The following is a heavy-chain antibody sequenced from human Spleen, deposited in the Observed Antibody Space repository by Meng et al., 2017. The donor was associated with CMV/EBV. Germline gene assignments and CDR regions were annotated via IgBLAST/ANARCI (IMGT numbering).Heavy chain of an antibody. V-gene: IGHV3-23*01. Sequence: FTCSSYAMSWVRQAPGKGLEWVSGISGSDSSTYYADSVKGRFTISRDNSKNTLHLHMNSLRAEDTAVYYCAKKSTPWGYYGSGSAIDFWGQGTLVTVSS. D-gene: IGHD3-10*01. J-gene: IGHJ4*02. CDR1: FTCSSYA. CDR2: ISGSDSST. CDR3: AKKSTPWGYYGSGSAIDF.